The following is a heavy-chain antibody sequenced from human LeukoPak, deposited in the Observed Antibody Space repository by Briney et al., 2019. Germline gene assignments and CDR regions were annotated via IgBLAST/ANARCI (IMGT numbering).Heavy chain of an antibody. CDR2: ITSDGNHQ. J-gene: IGHJ5*02. D-gene: IGHD5-12*01. V-gene: IGHV3-30-3*01. Sequence: GGSLRLACAAPGFAFSTYAMHWVRQAPGKGLELLASITSDGNHQHFADSVRGRLTISRDNPKNTLFLQMHSLRPDDTAVYYCARDRLPPPGVYCFDPWGQRTLVTLCS. CDR3: ARDRLPPPGVYCFDP. CDR1: GFAFSTYA.